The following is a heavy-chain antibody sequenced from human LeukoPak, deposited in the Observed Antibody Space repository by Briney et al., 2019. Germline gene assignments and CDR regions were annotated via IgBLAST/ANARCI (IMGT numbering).Heavy chain of an antibody. CDR1: GFTFSSYS. J-gene: IGHJ4*02. Sequence: PGGSLRLSCAASGFTFSSYSMNWVRQAPGKGLEWVSYISSSSSTIYYADSVKGRFTISRDNAKNSLYLQMNSLRAEDTAVYYCARDWGGYCSGGSCYPGYWGQGTLVTVSS. CDR2: ISSSSSTI. D-gene: IGHD2-15*01. V-gene: IGHV3-48*04. CDR3: ARDWGGYCSGGSCYPGY.